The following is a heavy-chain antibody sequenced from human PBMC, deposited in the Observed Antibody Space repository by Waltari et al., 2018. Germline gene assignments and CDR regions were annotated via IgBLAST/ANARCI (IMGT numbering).Heavy chain of an antibody. V-gene: IGHV1-8*01. J-gene: IGHJ5*02. D-gene: IGHD6-13*01. CDR2: MSPASGLT. CDR1: GNSFTTND. CDR3: ATPRVAGAGTSWLDP. Sequence: QVQLVQSGAEVKKPGASVKVSCKASGNSFTTNDINWVRQATGQGLEWMGYMSPASGLTCYAQKFQDRVTMTRNTSIKTAYMELSSLISEDTATYYCATPRVAGAGTSWLDPWGQGTLVIVSS.